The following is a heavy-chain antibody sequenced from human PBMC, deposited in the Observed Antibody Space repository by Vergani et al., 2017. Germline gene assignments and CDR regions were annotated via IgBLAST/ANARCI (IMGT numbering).Heavy chain of an antibody. Sequence: QVQLQQWGAGLLKPSETLSLTCAVYGGSFSGYYWSWIRQPPGKGLEWIGEINHSGSTNYNPSLKSRVTISVDTSKNQFSLKLSSVTAADTAVYYCARGRGGGSYVALDYWGQGTLVTVSS. J-gene: IGHJ4*02. CDR3: ARGRGGGSYVALDY. D-gene: IGHD1-26*01. V-gene: IGHV4-34*01. CDR2: INHSGST. CDR1: GGSFSGYY.